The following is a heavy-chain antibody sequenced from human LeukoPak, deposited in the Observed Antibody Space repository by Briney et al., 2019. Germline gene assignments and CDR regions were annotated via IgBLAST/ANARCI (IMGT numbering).Heavy chain of an antibody. Sequence: ASVKVSCKASGYTFTSYYMHWVRQAPGQGLEWMGIINPSGGSRSYAQKLQGRVTMTRDTSTSTVYMELSSLRSEDTAVYYCASTMTTVTLYYYYGMDVWGQGTTVTVSS. CDR3: ASTMTTVTLYYYYGMDV. CDR2: INPSGGSR. CDR1: GYTFTSYY. V-gene: IGHV1-46*01. D-gene: IGHD4-17*01. J-gene: IGHJ6*02.